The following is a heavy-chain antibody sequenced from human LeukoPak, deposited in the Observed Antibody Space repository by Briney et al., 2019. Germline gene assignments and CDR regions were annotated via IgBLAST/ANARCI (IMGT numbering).Heavy chain of an antibody. D-gene: IGHD2-15*01. V-gene: IGHV4-39*02. Sequence: SETLSLTCTVSGDSISISSYSWAWIRQPPGKRLEWIGVFHYSGSAYYNPSLKSRVTISVDTSKIQFFLTLTSLTATDTAVYYCARDSSDIRSLIAHWGQGTLVTVSS. CDR1: GDSISISSYS. J-gene: IGHJ1*01. CDR2: FHYSGSA. CDR3: ARDSSDIRSLIAH.